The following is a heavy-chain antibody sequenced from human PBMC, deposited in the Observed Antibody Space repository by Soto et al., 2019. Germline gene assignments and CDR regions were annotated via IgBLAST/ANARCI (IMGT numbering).Heavy chain of an antibody. V-gene: IGHV3-23*01. D-gene: IGHD3-22*01. Sequence: EVQLLESGGGLVQPGGSLRLSCAASGFIFSNNAMNWVRQAPGQGLEWVSGISVSGSSTYYADSVKGRFTISRDNSKNTLNLQMNGLRAEDTAVYYCVKVYYDSSGTQSGFDYWGQGTLVTVSS. J-gene: IGHJ4*02. CDR3: VKVYYDSSGTQSGFDY. CDR1: GFIFSNNA. CDR2: ISVSGSST.